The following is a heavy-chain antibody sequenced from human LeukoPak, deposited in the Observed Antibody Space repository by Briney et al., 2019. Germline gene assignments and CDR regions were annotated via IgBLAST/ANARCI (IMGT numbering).Heavy chain of an antibody. CDR3: AISEGPTQTYYDFLYAFDI. CDR2: IYPGDSDI. CDR1: GYSFTSYW. D-gene: IGHD3-3*01. J-gene: IGHJ3*02. V-gene: IGHV5-51*01. Sequence: GESLKISCKGSGYSFTSYWIGWVRQMPGKGLEWMGIIYPGDSDIRYSPSFQGQVTISADKSISTAYLQWSSLKASDTAMYYCAISEGPTQTYYDFLYAFDIWGQGTMVTVSS.